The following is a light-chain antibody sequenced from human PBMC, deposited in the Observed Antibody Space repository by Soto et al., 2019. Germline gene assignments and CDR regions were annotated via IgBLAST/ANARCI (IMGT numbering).Light chain of an antibody. CDR3: QQYGSPIT. V-gene: IGKV3-15*01. Sequence: EIVMTQSPATLSVSPGERATLSCRASQSVSSNLAWYQQKPGQAPRLLIYGASTRATGIPARFSGSGSGTQFTLTISSLQSEDFQAYYCQQYGSPITFGGENKVEIK. CDR1: QSVSSN. J-gene: IGKJ4*01. CDR2: GAS.